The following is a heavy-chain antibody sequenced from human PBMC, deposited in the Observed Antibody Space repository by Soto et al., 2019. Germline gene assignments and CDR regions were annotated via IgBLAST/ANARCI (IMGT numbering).Heavy chain of an antibody. V-gene: IGHV3-49*03. CDR3: TRDRVAAAGRSIPRGDYYYYYMDV. CDR1: GFTFGDYA. CDR2: IRSKAYGGTT. Sequence: GGSLRLSCTASGFTFGDYAMSWFRQAPGKGLEWVGFIRSKAYGGTTEYAASVKGRFTISRDDSKSIAYLQMNSLKTEDTAVYYCTRDRVAAAGRSIPRGDYYYYYMDVWGKGTTVTVSS. D-gene: IGHD6-13*01. J-gene: IGHJ6*03.